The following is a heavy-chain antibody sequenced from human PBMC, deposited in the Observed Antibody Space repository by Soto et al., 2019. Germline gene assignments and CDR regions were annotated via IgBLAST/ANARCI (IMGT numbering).Heavy chain of an antibody. D-gene: IGHD1-26*01. CDR2: ISYDGSNK. J-gene: IGHJ4*02. V-gene: IGHV3-30*18. Sequence: GGSLRLSCAASGFTFSSYGMHWVRQAPGKGLEWVAVISYDGSNKYYADSVKGRFTISRDNSENTLYLQMNSLRAEDTAVYYCAKDLIVGATSLLDYWGQGTLVTVSS. CDR1: GFTFSSYG. CDR3: AKDLIVGATSLLDY.